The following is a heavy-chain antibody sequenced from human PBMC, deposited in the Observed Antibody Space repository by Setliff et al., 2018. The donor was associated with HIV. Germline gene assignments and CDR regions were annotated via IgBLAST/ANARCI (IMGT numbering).Heavy chain of an antibody. D-gene: IGHD2-21*02. J-gene: IGHJ4*02. CDR2: IHHSGST. CDR3: ASPTAIPH. V-gene: IGHV4-38-2*02. CDR1: GYSITSGYY. Sequence: PSETLSLTCTVSGYSITSGYYWGWIRQPPGKGLEWIGSIHHSGSTYYNPSLKSRVIISVDTSASTAYMELSSLRPEDTAVYYCASPTAIPHWGQGTLVTVSS.